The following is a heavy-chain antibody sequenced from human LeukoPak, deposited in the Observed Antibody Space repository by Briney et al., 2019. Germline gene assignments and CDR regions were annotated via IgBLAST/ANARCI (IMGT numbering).Heavy chain of an antibody. CDR3: ARGADIVVVVAATYYFDY. CDR2: ISSSGSTI. J-gene: IGHJ4*02. Sequence: GGSLRLSCADSGFTFSSYEMNWVRQAPGKGLEWVSYISSSGSTIYYADSVKGRFTISRDNAKNSLYLQMNSLRAEDTAVYYCARGADIVVVVAATYYFDYWGQGTLVTVSS. CDR1: GFTFSSYE. V-gene: IGHV3-48*03. D-gene: IGHD2-15*01.